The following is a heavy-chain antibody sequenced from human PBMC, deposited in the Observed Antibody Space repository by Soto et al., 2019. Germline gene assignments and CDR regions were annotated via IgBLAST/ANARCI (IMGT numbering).Heavy chain of an antibody. J-gene: IGHJ6*02. CDR2: MYYSGST. CDR3: ARGSHCGGDCYSGYYYYYRMYV. D-gene: IGHD2-21*02. CDR1: GGSVSSGRNY. Sequence: PSETLSLTCTVSGGSVSSGRNYWNWIRQPPGKGLEWIGYMYYSGSTNYNPSLKSRVTISVDTSKNQFSLKLTSVTAADTAVYYCARGSHCGGDCYSGYYYYYRMYVRGQGTTVTVSS. V-gene: IGHV4-61*01.